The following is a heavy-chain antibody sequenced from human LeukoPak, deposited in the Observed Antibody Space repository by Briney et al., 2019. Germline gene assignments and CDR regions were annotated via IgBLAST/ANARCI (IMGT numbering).Heavy chain of an antibody. J-gene: IGHJ4*02. V-gene: IGHV4-30-4*08. CDR3: ARDLPRVSSSTSCYQVLGWPKVPYYFDY. D-gene: IGHD2-2*01. CDR1: GGSISSGDDY. CDR2: IYYSGST. Sequence: SETLSLTCTVSGGSISSGDDYWSWIRQPPGKGLEWIGYIYYSGSTYYNPSLKSRVTISVDTSKNQFSLKLSSVTAADTAVYYCARDLPRVSSSTSCYQVLGWPKVPYYFDYWGQGTLVTVSS.